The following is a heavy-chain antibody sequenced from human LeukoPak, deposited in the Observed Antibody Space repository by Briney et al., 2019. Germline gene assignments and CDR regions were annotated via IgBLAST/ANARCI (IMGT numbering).Heavy chain of an antibody. J-gene: IGHJ4*02. CDR1: GFILSNYA. D-gene: IGHD3-9*01. Sequence: PGGSLRLSCAASGFILSNYAMYWVRQAPGKGLEWVSAISGRSDNTYYADSVKGRFTLSRDSSENTLYLQMNSLRADDTAVYYCAKWGDYDVLTGYYVSDFWGQGTLVTVSS. CDR2: ISGRSDNT. CDR3: AKWGDYDVLTGYYVSDF. V-gene: IGHV3-23*01.